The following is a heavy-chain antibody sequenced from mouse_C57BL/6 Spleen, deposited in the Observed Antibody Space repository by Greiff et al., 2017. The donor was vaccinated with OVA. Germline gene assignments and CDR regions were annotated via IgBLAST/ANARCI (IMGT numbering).Heavy chain of an antibody. CDR1: GYAFSSSW. Sequence: QVQLQQSGPELVKPGASVKISCKASGYAFSSSWMNWVKQRPGKGLEWIGRIYPGDGDTNYNGKFKGKATLTADKSSSTAYMQLSSLTSEDSAVYFCARDVYYDYDDYYAMDYWGQGTSVTVSS. V-gene: IGHV1-82*01. D-gene: IGHD2-4*01. CDR2: IYPGDGDT. J-gene: IGHJ4*01. CDR3: ARDVYYDYDDYYAMDY.